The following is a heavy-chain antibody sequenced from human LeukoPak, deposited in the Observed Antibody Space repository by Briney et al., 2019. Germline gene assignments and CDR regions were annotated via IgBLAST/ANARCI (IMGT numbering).Heavy chain of an antibody. V-gene: IGHV1-8*01. CDR3: ARGPALQYSSSSLIDY. CDR1: GYTFTSYD. D-gene: IGHD6-13*01. Sequence: ASLKVSCKASGYTFTSYDINWVRQATGQGLEWMGWMYPNSGNTGYAQKFQGSVTMNRNASISTVYMELSSLRSEDTAVYYCARGPALQYSSSSLIDYWGQGTLVTVSS. CDR2: MYPNSGNT. J-gene: IGHJ4*02.